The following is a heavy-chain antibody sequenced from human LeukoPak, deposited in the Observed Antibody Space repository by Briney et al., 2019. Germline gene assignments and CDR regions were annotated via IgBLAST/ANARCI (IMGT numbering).Heavy chain of an antibody. Sequence: GGSLRLSCAASGFTFSSYWMHWVRQAPGKRLVWVSRINSDGSSTSYADSVKGRFTISRDNAKNTLYLQMNSLRAEDTAVYYCARDYYDSSGYFDGLNYWGQGTLVTVSS. J-gene: IGHJ4*02. CDR2: INSDGSST. V-gene: IGHV3-74*01. CDR3: ARDYYDSSGYFDGLNY. D-gene: IGHD3-22*01. CDR1: GFTFSSYW.